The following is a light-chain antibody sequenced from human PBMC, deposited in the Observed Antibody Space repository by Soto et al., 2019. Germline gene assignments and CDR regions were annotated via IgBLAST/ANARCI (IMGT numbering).Light chain of an antibody. CDR1: QGISNF. CDR2: AAS. Sequence: DIQMTQSPSSLSASVGDRVTITCRASQGISNFLVWYQQKPGKAPKLLIYAASTLQSGVPSRFGGSGSGTDFTLTISSLQPEDVATYYCQKYNSAPRTFGQGTKVEIK. CDR3: QKYNSAPRT. V-gene: IGKV1-27*01. J-gene: IGKJ1*01.